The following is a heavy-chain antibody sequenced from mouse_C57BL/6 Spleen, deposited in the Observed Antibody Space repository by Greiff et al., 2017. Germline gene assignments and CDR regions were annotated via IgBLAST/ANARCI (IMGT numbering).Heavy chain of an antibody. Sequence: LQQPGAELVKPGASVKMSCKASGYTFTSYWLTWVKQRPGQGLEWIGDIYPGSGSTNYNEKFKSKATLTVDTSSSTAYMQLSSLTSEDAAVYYCARGDYGSLEDDWGQGTTLTVSS. J-gene: IGHJ2*01. CDR3: ARGDYGSLEDD. CDR1: GYTFTSYW. CDR2: IYPGSGST. D-gene: IGHD1-1*01. V-gene: IGHV1-55*01.